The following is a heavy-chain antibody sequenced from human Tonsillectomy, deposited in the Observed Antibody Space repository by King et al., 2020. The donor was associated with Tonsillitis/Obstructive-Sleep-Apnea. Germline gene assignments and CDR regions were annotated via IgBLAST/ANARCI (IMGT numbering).Heavy chain of an antibody. CDR2: IYHSGST. CDR1: GGPISPYY. J-gene: IGHJ6*02. CDR3: ARGLNSTYEGVDYGLDV. V-gene: IGHV4-59*01. D-gene: IGHD6-13*01. Sequence: VQLQESGPGLVKPSETLSLTCTVSGGPISPYYWSWIRQPPGKALEYIGYIYHSGSTNYNPSLKSRVSISVDTSKNQLSLKLRSVTAADTAVYYCARGLNSTYEGVDYGLDVWGQGTTVTVSS.